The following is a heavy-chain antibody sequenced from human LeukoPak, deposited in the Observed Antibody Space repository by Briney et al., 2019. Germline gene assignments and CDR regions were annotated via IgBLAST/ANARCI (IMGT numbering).Heavy chain of an antibody. V-gene: IGHV3-7*01. D-gene: IGHD5-18*01. Sequence: GGSLRLSCAASGFSFSSYYVGWVRQAPGKGLEWVANIRQDGNERYSVDSVKGRFTISRDNAKNSLYLRMNSLRAEDTAVYYCARDGNPGYSYGLYFDYWGQGTLVTVSS. CDR3: ARDGNPGYSYGLYFDY. J-gene: IGHJ4*02. CDR1: GFSFSSYY. CDR2: IRQDGNER.